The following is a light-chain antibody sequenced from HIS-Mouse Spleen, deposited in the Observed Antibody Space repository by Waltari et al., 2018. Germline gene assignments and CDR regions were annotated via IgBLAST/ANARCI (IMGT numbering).Light chain of an antibody. CDR3: YSTDSSGNHRV. Sequence: SYELTQPPSASVSPGQTARITCTGDASPKKYAYWYQQKSGQAPVLVIYEDSKRPSGIRERFSGSSSGTMATLTISGAQVEDEADYYCYSTDSSGNHRVFGGGTKLTVL. J-gene: IGLJ2*01. V-gene: IGLV3-10*01. CDR2: EDS. CDR1: ASPKKY.